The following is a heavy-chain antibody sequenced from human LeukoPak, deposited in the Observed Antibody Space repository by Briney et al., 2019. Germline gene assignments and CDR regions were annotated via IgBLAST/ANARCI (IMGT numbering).Heavy chain of an antibody. CDR2: IFYSGST. V-gene: IGHV4-59*01. CDR1: GDSISHYY. Sequence: SETLSLTCTVSGDSISHYYWSWIRQPPGKGLEWIGYIFYSGSTNYNPSLKSRVIISVDTSRNQFSLKLNSLTAADTAVYYCARDDYYDGSVYHENAFDKWGQGTVVTVSS. CDR3: ARDDYYDGSVYHENAFDK. D-gene: IGHD3-22*01. J-gene: IGHJ3*02.